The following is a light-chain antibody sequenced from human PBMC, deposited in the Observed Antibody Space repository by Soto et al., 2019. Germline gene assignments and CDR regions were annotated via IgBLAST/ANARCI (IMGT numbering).Light chain of an antibody. CDR3: SSLTPSNTVV. CDR2: EVS. CDR1: SNDIGTYNY. J-gene: IGLJ2*01. Sequence: QSVLPQPASVSGSPGQSITISCTGTSNDIGTYNYVSWYQHHPGKAPKLLIYEVSNRPSGVSNRFSGSKSGNTASLTISGLQAEDEADYHCSSLTPSNTVVCGGGTTLTVL. V-gene: IGLV2-14*01.